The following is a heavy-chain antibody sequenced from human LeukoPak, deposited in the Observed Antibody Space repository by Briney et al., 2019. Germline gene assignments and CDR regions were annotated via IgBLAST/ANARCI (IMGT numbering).Heavy chain of an antibody. CDR3: ARGHAYDFWSGYEAAPRDAFDI. J-gene: IGHJ3*02. D-gene: IGHD3-3*01. Sequence: GGSLRLSCAASGFTVSSNYMSWVRQAPGKGLEWVSVIYSGGSTYYADSVKGRFTISRDNSKNTLYLQMNSLRAEDTAVYYCARGHAYDFWSGYEAAPRDAFDIWGQGTMVTVSS. CDR1: GFTVSSNY. CDR2: IYSGGST. V-gene: IGHV3-66*01.